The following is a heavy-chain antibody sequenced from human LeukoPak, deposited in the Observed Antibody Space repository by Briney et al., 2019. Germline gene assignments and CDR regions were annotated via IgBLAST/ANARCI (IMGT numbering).Heavy chain of an antibody. CDR1: GYTFTGYY. V-gene: IGHV1-18*04. Sequence: ASVKVSCKASGYTFTGYYMHWVRQAPGQGLEWMGWISAYNGNTNYAQKLQGRVTMTTDTSTSTAYMELRSLRSDDTAVYYCARTGYCSSTSCKYYFDYWGQGTLVTVSS. CDR3: ARTGYCSSTSCKYYFDY. CDR2: ISAYNGNT. D-gene: IGHD2-2*03. J-gene: IGHJ4*02.